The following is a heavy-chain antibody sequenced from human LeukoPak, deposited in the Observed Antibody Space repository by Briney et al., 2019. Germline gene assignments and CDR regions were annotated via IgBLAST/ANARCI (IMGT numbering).Heavy chain of an antibody. CDR1: GGTFSSYA. Sequence: ASVKVSCKASGGTFSSYAISWVRQAPGQGLEWMGWISAYDGNTNYAQKLQGRVTMTTDTSTSTAYMELSSLRSEDTAVYYCASLSSLGATTEADYWGQGTLVTVSS. CDR3: ASLSSLGATTEADY. D-gene: IGHD1-26*01. V-gene: IGHV1-18*01. J-gene: IGHJ4*02. CDR2: ISAYDGNT.